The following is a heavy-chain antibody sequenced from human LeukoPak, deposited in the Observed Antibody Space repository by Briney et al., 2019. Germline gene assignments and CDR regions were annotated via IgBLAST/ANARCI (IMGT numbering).Heavy chain of an antibody. CDR3: ARDREQWLVPYYFDY. Sequence: ASVKVSCKASGYTFTSYGISWVRQAPGQGLEWMRWISAYNGNTNYAQKLQGRVTMTTDTSTSTAYMELRSLRSDDTAVYYCARDREQWLVPYYFDYWGQGTLVTVSS. CDR1: GYTFTSYG. D-gene: IGHD6-19*01. V-gene: IGHV1-18*01. J-gene: IGHJ4*02. CDR2: ISAYNGNT.